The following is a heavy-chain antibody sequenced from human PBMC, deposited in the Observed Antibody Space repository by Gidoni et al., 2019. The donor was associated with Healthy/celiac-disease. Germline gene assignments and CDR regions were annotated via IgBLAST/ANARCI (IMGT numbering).Heavy chain of an antibody. CDR1: GFTLSSYS. D-gene: IGHD3-22*01. Sequence: EVQLVESGGGLVQPGGSLRLSGAASGFTLSSYSMNWVRPAPGKGLEWVSYISSSSSTIYYADSVKGRFPISRDNAKNSLYLQMNSLRDEDTAVYYCARDSDYYDSSGYYYLSHFDYWGQGTLVTVSS. V-gene: IGHV3-48*02. J-gene: IGHJ4*02. CDR3: ARDSDYYDSSGYYYLSHFDY. CDR2: ISSSSSTI.